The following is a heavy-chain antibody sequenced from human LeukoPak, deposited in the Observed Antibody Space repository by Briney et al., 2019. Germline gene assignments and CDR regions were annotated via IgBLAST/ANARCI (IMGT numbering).Heavy chain of an antibody. CDR3: ARYCSGGSCYVNWFDR. J-gene: IGHJ5*02. CDR1: GFTFSDYY. Sequence: GGSLRLSCAASGFTFSDYYMSWIRQAPGKGLEWVSYISSSSSYTNYADSVKGRFTISRDNAKNSLYLQMNSLRAEDTAVYYCARYCSGGSCYVNWFDRWGQGTLVTVSS. D-gene: IGHD2-15*01. CDR2: ISSSSSYT. V-gene: IGHV3-11*06.